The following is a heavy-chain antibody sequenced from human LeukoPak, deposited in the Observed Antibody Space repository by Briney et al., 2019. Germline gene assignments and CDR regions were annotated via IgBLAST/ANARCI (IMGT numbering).Heavy chain of an antibody. CDR2: FDPEDGET. Sequence: ASVKVSCKVSGYSLTEFSMHWVRQAPGKGLEWMGGFDPEDGETIYAQKFQSRVTMTEDTSTDTAYMELSSLRSEDTAVYYCATGTLVVPAAGVIIAAAAPFDYWGQGTLVTVSS. CDR3: ATGTLVVPAAGVIIAAAAPFDY. D-gene: IGHD2-2*01. V-gene: IGHV1-24*01. J-gene: IGHJ4*02. CDR1: GYSLTEFS.